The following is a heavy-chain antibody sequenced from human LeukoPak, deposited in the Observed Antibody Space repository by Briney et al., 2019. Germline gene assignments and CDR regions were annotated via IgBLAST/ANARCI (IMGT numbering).Heavy chain of an antibody. D-gene: IGHD6-13*01. V-gene: IGHV4-61*02. CDR2: IYTSGST. CDR1: GGSISSGSYY. CDR3: ARGIAAAGTHLDY. Sequence: KPSETLSLTCIVSGGSISSGSYYWSWIRQPAGKGLEWIGRIYTSGSTNYNPSLKSRVTISVDTSKNQFSLKLSSVTAADTAVYYCARGIAAAGTHLDYWGQGTLVTVSS. J-gene: IGHJ4*02.